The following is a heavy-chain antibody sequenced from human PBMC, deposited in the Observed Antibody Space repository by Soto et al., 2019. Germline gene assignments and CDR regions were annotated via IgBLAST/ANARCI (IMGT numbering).Heavy chain of an antibody. V-gene: IGHV3-23*01. CDR2: ISGSGAST. J-gene: IGHJ3*02. Sequence: EVQLLESGGGLVQPGGSLRLSCEASGFTFNIFGLNWVRQAPGKRLEWVSAISGSGASTYYAVSVKGRFSITRDNSKNPLFLHMTSLRTEDTAIYYCAGGDRGDRLGELWAPDDGIEIWGQGTVVTVSS. D-gene: IGHD3-10*01. CDR3: AGGDRGDRLGELWAPDDGIEI. CDR1: GFTFNIFG.